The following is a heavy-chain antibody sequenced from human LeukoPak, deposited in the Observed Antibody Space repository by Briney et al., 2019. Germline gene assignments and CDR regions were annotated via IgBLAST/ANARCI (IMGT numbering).Heavy chain of an antibody. CDR2: ISWNSGSI. CDR3: AKDHYWSIDY. J-gene: IGHJ4*02. Sequence: GGSLRLSCAGSGFIFNNYAMHWVRQPPGKGLEWVSGISWNSGSIDYADSVKGRFTISRDNAKNSLYLQMNSLRAEDTGVYYCAKDHYWSIDYWGRGTLVTVSS. D-gene: IGHD3-3*01. CDR1: GFIFNNYA. V-gene: IGHV3-9*01.